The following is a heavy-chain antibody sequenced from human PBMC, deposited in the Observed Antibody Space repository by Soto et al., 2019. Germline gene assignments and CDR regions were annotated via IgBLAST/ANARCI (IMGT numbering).Heavy chain of an antibody. CDR1: GFTFSDYY. CDR2: INGSGLTV. V-gene: IGHV3-11*01. CDR3: ARSSARPGYYGMDV. J-gene: IGHJ6*02. D-gene: IGHD3-22*01. Sequence: GGSLRLSCAVSGFTFSDYYMSWIRQAPGKGLEWVSYINGSGLTVYYADSVKGRITISRDNAKNSLYLQMNSLRAEDTAVYYCARSSARPGYYGMDVWGPGTTVTVSS.